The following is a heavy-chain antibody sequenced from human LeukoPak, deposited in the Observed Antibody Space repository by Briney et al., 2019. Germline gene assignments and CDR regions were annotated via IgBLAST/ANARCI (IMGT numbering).Heavy chain of an antibody. CDR2: LYYSGST. J-gene: IGHJ3*02. CDR1: GGSISSSGYY. V-gene: IGHV4-39*07. CDR3: ATVPHFLGHVFDI. D-gene: IGHD3-16*01. Sequence: SETLSLTCAVSGGSISSSGYYWGWVRQPPGKGLEWIAILYYSGSTYYNPSLKSRVTISVDTSKNQLSLRLTSVTAADTAVYYCATVPHFLGHVFDIWGQGTMVIVSS.